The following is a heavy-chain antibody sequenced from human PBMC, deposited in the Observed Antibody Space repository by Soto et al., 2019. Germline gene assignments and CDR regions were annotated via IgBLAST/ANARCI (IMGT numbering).Heavy chain of an antibody. CDR3: ARQGSNEYYYYGMDV. CDR2: IIRIFGTP. J-gene: IGHJ6*02. D-gene: IGHD3-10*01. V-gene: IGHV1-69*12. Sequence: QVQLVQSGAEVKKPGSSVKVSCKASGGTFSSYAINWVRQAPGQGLEWMGGIIRIFGTPDYAQRFQGRVTITAAASTSTAYMELSSLRSEDTAVYYCARQGSNEYYYYGMDVWGQGTTVTVSS. CDR1: GGTFSSYA.